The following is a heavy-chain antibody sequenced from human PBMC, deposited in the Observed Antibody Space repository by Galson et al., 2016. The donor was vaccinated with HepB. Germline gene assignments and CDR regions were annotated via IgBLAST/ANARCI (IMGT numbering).Heavy chain of an antibody. J-gene: IGHJ6*02. CDR1: GFTLSRHS. Sequence: SLRLSCAGSGFTLSRHSMNWVRQAPGKGLEYVSGITTNGDDTKYADSVKGRFTIFRDNSKNTLYLQMRSLRAEDTAVYYCVKSNLAAPGGFYGMDVWGQGTTVTVSS. CDR2: ITTNGDDT. CDR3: VKSNLAAPGGFYGMDV. D-gene: IGHD6-13*01. V-gene: IGHV3-64D*06.